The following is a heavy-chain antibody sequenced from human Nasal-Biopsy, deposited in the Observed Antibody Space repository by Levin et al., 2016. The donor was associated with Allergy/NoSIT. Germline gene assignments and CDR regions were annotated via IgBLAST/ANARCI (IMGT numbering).Heavy chain of an antibody. D-gene: IGHD1-26*01. V-gene: IGHV3-30*17. CDR2: ISFDGSET. Sequence: GESLKISCVATGFTFKNYPMHWVRQAPGKGLEWVSYISFDGSETLYADSVRGRFIISRDNSKNTLFLQINNLRPDDAGRYYCAELHSGSYVFDIWGQGTMVVVSS. J-gene: IGHJ3*02. CDR3: AELHSGSYVFDI. CDR1: GFTFKNYP.